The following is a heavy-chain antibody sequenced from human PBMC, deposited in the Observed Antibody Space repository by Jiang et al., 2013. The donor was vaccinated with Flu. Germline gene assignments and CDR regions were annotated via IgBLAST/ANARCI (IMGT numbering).Heavy chain of an antibody. V-gene: IGHV4-59*08. CDR3: ARGVVYCSGGSCYKSAFDY. Sequence: GSGLVKPSETLSLTCTVSGGSISSYYWSWIRQPPGKGLEWIGYIYYSGSTNYNPSLKSRVTISVDTSKNQFSLKLSSVTAADTAVYYCARGVVYCSGGSCYKSAFDYWGQGTLVTVSS. CDR1: GGSISSYY. J-gene: IGHJ4*02. D-gene: IGHD2-15*01. CDR2: IYYSGST.